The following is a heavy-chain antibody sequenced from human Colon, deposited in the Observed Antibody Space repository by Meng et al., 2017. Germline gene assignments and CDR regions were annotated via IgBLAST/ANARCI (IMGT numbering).Heavy chain of an antibody. CDR3: ASGAGWLVDY. V-gene: IGHV3-33*01. CDR2: IWYDGSYK. Sequence: GESLKISCAASGFTFSSYGMHWVRQAPGKGLEWVAVIWYDGSYKYYADSVKGRFTISRDNSKNTLYLQVNGLRAEDTAFYYCASGAGWLVDYWGQGTLVTVSS. D-gene: IGHD6-19*01. CDR1: GFTFSSYG. J-gene: IGHJ4*02.